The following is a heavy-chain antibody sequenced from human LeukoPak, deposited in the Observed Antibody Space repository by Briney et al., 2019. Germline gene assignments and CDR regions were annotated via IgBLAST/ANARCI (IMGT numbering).Heavy chain of an antibody. D-gene: IGHD5-24*01. V-gene: IGHV3-21*01. J-gene: IGHJ4*02. CDR2: ISSSSSYI. CDR1: GFTFSSYS. Sequence: GGSLRLSCAASGFTFSSYSMTWVRQAPGKGLEWVSSISSSSSYIYYADSVKGRFTISRDNAKNSLYLQMNSLRAEDTAVYYCASDRATMLDYWGQGTLVTVSS. CDR3: ASDRATMLDY.